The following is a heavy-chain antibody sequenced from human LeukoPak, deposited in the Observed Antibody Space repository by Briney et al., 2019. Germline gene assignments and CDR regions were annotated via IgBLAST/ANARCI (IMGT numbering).Heavy chain of an antibody. Sequence: ASVKVSCKSSGYTFSDHYIHWVRQAPGQGLEWMGCISPNSGGIDYAKKFQGRVTMTRATSIRTAYMELSRLRSDDTAVYYCARQSGSYNDAYFDYWGQGTLVTVSS. CDR2: ISPNSGGI. CDR3: ARQSGSYNDAYFDY. CDR1: GYTFSDHY. V-gene: IGHV1-2*02. J-gene: IGHJ4*02. D-gene: IGHD3-22*01.